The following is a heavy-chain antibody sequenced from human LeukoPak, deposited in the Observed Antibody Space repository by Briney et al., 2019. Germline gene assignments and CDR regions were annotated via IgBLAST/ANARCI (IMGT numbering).Heavy chain of an antibody. J-gene: IGHJ5*02. CDR1: GGSFSGYY. D-gene: IGHD6-6*01. V-gene: IGHV4-34*01. CDR3: ARHTPRPHRGWFDP. CDR2: INHSGST. Sequence: ETLSLTCAVYGGSFSGYYWSWIRQPPGKGLEWIGEINHSGSTNYNPSLKSRVTISVDTSKNQFSLKLSSVTAADTAVYYCARHTPRPHRGWFDPWGQGTLVTVSS.